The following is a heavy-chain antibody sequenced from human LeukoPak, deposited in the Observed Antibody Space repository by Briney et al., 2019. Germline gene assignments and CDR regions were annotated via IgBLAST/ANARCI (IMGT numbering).Heavy chain of an antibody. J-gene: IGHJ4*02. Sequence: LGESLKISCKGSGYSFTSNWIGWVRQMPGKGLEWMGIIYPGDSDTRYSPSFQGQVTISADKSISTAYLQWSSLKASDTAMYYCARISMVRGVIKPFDYWGQGTLVTVSS. D-gene: IGHD3-10*01. CDR1: GYSFTSNW. CDR3: ARISMVRGVIKPFDY. CDR2: IYPGDSDT. V-gene: IGHV5-51*01.